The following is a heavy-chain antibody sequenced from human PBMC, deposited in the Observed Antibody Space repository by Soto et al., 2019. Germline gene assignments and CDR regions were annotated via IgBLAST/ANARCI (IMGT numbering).Heavy chain of an antibody. CDR2: ISSSGGNT. D-gene: IGHD2-2*01. Sequence: VLLLESGGGLVQPGGSLRLSCAASGFTFSNYAMTWVRQAPGKGLEWVSTISSSGGNTYYADSVQGRFTISIDSSKNTLYLEVKSPRAEDTAIYYCAKDALNNLQCSSASCYVGAYDVWGQGTMVTVSS. CDR3: AKDALNNLQCSSASCYVGAYDV. J-gene: IGHJ3*01. V-gene: IGHV3-23*01. CDR1: GFTFSNYA.